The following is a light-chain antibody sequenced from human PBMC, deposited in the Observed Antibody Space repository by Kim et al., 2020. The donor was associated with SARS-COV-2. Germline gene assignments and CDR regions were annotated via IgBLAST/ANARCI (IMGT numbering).Light chain of an antibody. Sequence: EIVLTQSPGTLSLSPGERATLSCRASQSVRRNYLAWYQQKPGQAPRLLIYGASSRATDIPDTFSGSGSETDFTLTISRLEPEHFAVYYCQQYGSSPITFGQGTRLEIK. CDR1: QSVRRNY. CDR2: GAS. CDR3: QQYGSSPIT. V-gene: IGKV3-20*01. J-gene: IGKJ5*01.